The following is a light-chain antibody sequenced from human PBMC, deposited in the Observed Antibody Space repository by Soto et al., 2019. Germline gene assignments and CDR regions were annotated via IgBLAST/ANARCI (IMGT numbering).Light chain of an antibody. V-gene: IGLV2-23*02. J-gene: IGLJ3*02. Sequence: QSALTQPASVSGSPGQSITISCTGTSSDVGSYNLVSWYQQYPGKAPKLMIYEVSKRPSGVSDRFSGSKSGNTASLTISGLQAEDEAEYYCCSYAGGRTGVFGGGTKVTVL. CDR3: CSYAGGRTGV. CDR2: EVS. CDR1: SSDVGSYNL.